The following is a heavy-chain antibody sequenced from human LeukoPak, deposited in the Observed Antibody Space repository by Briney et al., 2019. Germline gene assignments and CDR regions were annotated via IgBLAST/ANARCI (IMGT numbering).Heavy chain of an antibody. CDR1: GFSFSSYG. CDR3: ARDLYYDFWSGYYSNYFDY. CDR2: IKQDGSEK. D-gene: IGHD3-3*01. J-gene: IGHJ4*02. V-gene: IGHV3-7*01. Sequence: GGSLRLSCAASGFSFSSYGIHWVRQAPGKGLEWVANIKQDGSEKYYVDSVKGRFTISRDNAKNSLYLQMNSLRAEDTAVYYCARDLYYDFWSGYYSNYFDYWGQGTLVTVSS.